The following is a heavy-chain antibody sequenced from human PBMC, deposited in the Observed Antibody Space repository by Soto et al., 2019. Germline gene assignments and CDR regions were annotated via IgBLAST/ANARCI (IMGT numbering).Heavy chain of an antibody. Sequence: QVQLVQSGAEVKEPGAPVKVSCKASGYTFTSYAMHWVRQAPGQRLEWMGWINAGNGNTKYSQSFQGRVTITRDTSANTAYMELSSLRSEDTAVYYCAREVPVVMSNCFDPWGQGTLVTVSS. CDR1: GYTFTSYA. D-gene: IGHD2-2*01. CDR2: INAGNGNT. V-gene: IGHV1-3*01. CDR3: AREVPVVMSNCFDP. J-gene: IGHJ5*02.